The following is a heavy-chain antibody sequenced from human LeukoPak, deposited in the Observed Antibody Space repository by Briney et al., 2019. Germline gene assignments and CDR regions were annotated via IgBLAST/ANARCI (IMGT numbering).Heavy chain of an antibody. D-gene: IGHD1-26*01. Sequence: HPGGSLRLSCSASGFTFSSFAMFWVRQAPGKGLEYVSGISSDGGRTNYADSAKARFTISRDNSKVTLYLQMTSLRPEDTAIYYCVKDPSGNYFYFDYWGQGTLVTVSS. J-gene: IGHJ4*02. CDR2: ISSDGGRT. CDR1: GFTFSSFA. CDR3: VKDPSGNYFYFDY. V-gene: IGHV3-64D*09.